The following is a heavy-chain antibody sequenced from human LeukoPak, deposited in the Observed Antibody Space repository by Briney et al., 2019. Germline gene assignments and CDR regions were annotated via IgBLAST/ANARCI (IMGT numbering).Heavy chain of an antibody. V-gene: IGHV2-5*01. CDR3: AHSPATMVRGVTTDWFDP. J-gene: IGHJ5*02. CDR2: IYWNDDK. CDR1: GFSLSTSGVG. Sequence: SGPTLVKPTQTLTLTCTFSGFSLSTSGVGVGWIRQPPGKALEWLALIYWNDDKRYSPSLKSRLTITKDTSKNQVVLTMTNMDPVDTATYYCAHSPATMVRGVTTDWFDPWGQGTLVTVSS. D-gene: IGHD3-10*01.